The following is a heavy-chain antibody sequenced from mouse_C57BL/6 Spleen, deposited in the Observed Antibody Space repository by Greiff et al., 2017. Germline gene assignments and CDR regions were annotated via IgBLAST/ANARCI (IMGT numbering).Heavy chain of an antibody. V-gene: IGHV1-15*01. D-gene: IGHD1-1*02. CDR3: TRGGWFDY. Sequence: VKLQESGAELVRPGASVTLSCKASGYTFTDYEMHWVKQTPVHGLEWIGAIDPETGGTAYNQKFKGKAILTADKSSSTAYMELRSLTSEDSAVYYCTRGGWFDYWGQGTTLTVSS. CDR1: GYTFTDYE. CDR2: IDPETGGT. J-gene: IGHJ2*01.